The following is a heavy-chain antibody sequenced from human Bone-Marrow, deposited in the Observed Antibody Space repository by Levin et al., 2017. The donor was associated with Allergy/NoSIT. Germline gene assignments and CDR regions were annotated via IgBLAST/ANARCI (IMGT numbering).Heavy chain of an antibody. J-gene: IGHJ6*02. CDR1: GFTFSRYA. D-gene: IGHD3-10*01. Sequence: PGESLKISCAASGFTFSRYAMTWVRQAPGKGLEWVSVISVGGSTDYADSVKGRFTISRDNSDKTVYLQMNSLRAEDTAVSYCAKGERYYSGSGRNYYYHMDVWGQGTTVTVSS. CDR3: AKGERYYSGSGRNYYYHMDV. V-gene: IGHV3-23*01. CDR2: ISVGGST.